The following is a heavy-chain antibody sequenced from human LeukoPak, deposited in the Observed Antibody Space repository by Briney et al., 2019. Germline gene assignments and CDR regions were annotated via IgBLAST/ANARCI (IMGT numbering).Heavy chain of an antibody. V-gene: IGHV3-7*01. CDR1: GFTFSSYW. CDR3: ARGTPRGYDFWSGYSDY. D-gene: IGHD3-3*01. Sequence: GGSLRLSCAASGFTFSSYWMSWVRQAPGKGLEWVANIKQDGSEKYYVDSVKGRFTISRDNAKNSLYLQMNSLRAEDTAVYYCARGTPRGYDFWSGYSDYWGQGTLVTVSS. CDR2: IKQDGSEK. J-gene: IGHJ4*02.